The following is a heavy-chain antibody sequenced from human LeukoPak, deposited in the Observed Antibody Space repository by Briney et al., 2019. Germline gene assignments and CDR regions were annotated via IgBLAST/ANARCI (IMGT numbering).Heavy chain of an antibody. CDR1: GFTFSTHW. Sequence: GGSLTLSCEASGFTFSTHWMSWVRQAPGKGPEWVASINPDGSQKYYLDSVKGRFTISRDNTKNSLYLQMYSLGAEDTAVYYCARLLGTATTYDYWGQGTLVTVSS. D-gene: IGHD5-24*01. V-gene: IGHV3-7*01. CDR2: INPDGSQK. CDR3: ARLLGTATTYDY. J-gene: IGHJ4*02.